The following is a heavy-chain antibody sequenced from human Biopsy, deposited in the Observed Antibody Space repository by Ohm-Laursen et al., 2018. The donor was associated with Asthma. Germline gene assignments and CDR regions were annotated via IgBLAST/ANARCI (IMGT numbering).Heavy chain of an antibody. Sequence: GSLRFSCAASGFTFSSYSMNWVRQAPGMGLEWVSYIRNSSSAIYYADSVKGRFTISRDNAKNSLYLQMNSLRAEDTAVYYCARISGHRGYWGQGTLVTVSS. V-gene: IGHV3-48*01. CDR3: ARISGHRGY. CDR1: GFTFSSYS. J-gene: IGHJ4*02. D-gene: IGHD5-12*01. CDR2: IRNSSSAI.